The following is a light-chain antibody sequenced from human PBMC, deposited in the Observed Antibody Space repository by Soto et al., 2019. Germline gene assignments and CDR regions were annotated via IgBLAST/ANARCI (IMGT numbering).Light chain of an antibody. V-gene: IGKV1-39*01. CDR1: QSIRGY. J-gene: IGKJ4*01. CDR3: LQTYTTPPT. Sequence: DIQMTQSPSSLSASVGDRVTITCRASQSIRGYLNWYQQSPGKAPKPLIYAASNLQGGVPTRFTGSGSGTDVTLTISSLQPEDFATYYCLQTYTTPPTFGGGTKVEIK. CDR2: AAS.